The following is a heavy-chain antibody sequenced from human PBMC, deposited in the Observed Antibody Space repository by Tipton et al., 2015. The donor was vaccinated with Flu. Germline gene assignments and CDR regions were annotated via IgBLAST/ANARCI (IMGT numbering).Heavy chain of an antibody. D-gene: IGHD6-19*01. CDR1: GGSISSGSYY. Sequence: TLSLTRTVSGGSISSGSYYWTWIRRPAGKGLEWIGRIYTSGSTNYNPSLKSRVTMSLDTSKNQFSMKLSSVTAADTAVYYCARGYSSSLGLPFDYWGQGTLVTVSS. CDR3: ARGYSSSLGLPFDY. CDR2: IYTSGST. J-gene: IGHJ4*02. V-gene: IGHV4-61*02.